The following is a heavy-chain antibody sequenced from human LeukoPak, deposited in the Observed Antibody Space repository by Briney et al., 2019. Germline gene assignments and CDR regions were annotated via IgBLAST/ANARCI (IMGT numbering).Heavy chain of an antibody. D-gene: IGHD2-8*01. V-gene: IGHV3-23*01. CDR2: ITVSSGTR. Sequence: GGSLRLSCTASGFNFNTYAMTWVRQAPGRGLEWVSSITVSSGTRDYADSMKGRFTISRDNSKNTLYLQMNSLRVEDTAIYYCAKDPNGDYIGAFDSWGQGTLVTVSP. CDR1: GFNFNTYA. CDR3: AKDPNGDYIGAFDS. J-gene: IGHJ3*02.